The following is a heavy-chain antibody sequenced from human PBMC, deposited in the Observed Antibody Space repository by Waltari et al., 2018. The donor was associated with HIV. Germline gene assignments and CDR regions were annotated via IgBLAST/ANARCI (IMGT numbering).Heavy chain of an antibody. Sequence: QVHLVQSGAEVKKPGASMKVSCKASGYPFTGHYVHWLRQAPGQGLEGRGWINPIRGATNYAQTFRGRVTMTRDASINTVYMEVKSLRYDDTAMYYCTRESGYQLVRWLDPWGQGTRVTVSS. J-gene: IGHJ5*02. CDR1: GYPFTGHY. V-gene: IGHV1-2*02. CDR2: INPIRGAT. CDR3: TRESGYQLVRWLDP. D-gene: IGHD2-2*01.